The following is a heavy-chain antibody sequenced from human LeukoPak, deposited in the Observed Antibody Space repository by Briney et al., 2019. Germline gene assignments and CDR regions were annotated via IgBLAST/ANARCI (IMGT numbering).Heavy chain of an antibody. Sequence: PSETLSLTCAVYGGSFSGYYWSWIRQPPGKGLEWIGYIYYSGSTNYNPSLKSRVTISVDTSKNQFSLKLSSVTAADTAVYYCARLGRYYDFWSGYSNDAFDIWGQATMVTVSS. V-gene: IGHV4-59*08. J-gene: IGHJ3*02. CDR2: IYYSGST. D-gene: IGHD3-3*01. CDR1: GGSFSGYY. CDR3: ARLGRYYDFWSGYSNDAFDI.